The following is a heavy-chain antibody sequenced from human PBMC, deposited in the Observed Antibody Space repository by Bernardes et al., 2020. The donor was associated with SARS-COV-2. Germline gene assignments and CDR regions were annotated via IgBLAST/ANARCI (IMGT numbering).Heavy chain of an antibody. CDR1: GFTVSNDF. V-gene: IGHV3-66*02. CDR3: ARDLTIMGMDI. J-gene: IGHJ6*02. Sequence: GSLRRSCAASGFTVSNDFINWVRQAPGKGPEWVSGIYSGTDIKYADSVKGRFTISRDNSKNTVYLQMNSLRPEDTAVYYCARDLTIMGMDIWGHGTTVKVSS. D-gene: IGHD5-12*01. CDR2: IYSGTDI.